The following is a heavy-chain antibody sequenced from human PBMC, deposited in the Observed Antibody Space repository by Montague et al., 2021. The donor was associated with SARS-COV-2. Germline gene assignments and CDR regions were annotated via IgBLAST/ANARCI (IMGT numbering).Heavy chain of an antibody. D-gene: IGHD3-10*01. J-gene: IGHJ3*02. CDR3: ARHDARGDCPYNTCLGALDI. CDR1: GGSFSNYY. Sequence: SETLSLTCAVYGGSFSNYYWSWIRQPPGKGLEWIGDSNHRGSTNYNPSLKSRVTISVDTSKNQFSLKLNSVTAADTSVYFCARHDARGDCPYNTCLGALDIWGQGTMVTVSS. V-gene: IGHV4-34*01. CDR2: SNHRGST.